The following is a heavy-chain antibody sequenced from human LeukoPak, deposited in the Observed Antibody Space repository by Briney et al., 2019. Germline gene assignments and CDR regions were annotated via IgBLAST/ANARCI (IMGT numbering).Heavy chain of an antibody. CDR3: ARDQKRGDTAMALGD. CDR1: GYTFTGYY. CDR2: INPNSGGT. V-gene: IGHV1-2*02. D-gene: IGHD5-18*01. Sequence: ASVKVSCKASGYTFTGYYMHWVRQAPGQGLEWMGWINPNSGGTNYAQKFQGRVTMTRDTSISTAYMELSRLRSDDTAVYYCARDQKRGDTAMALGDWGQGTLVTVAS. J-gene: IGHJ4*02.